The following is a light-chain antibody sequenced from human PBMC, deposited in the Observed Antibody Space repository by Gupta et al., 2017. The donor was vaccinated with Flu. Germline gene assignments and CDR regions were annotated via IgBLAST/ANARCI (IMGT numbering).Light chain of an antibody. J-gene: IGKJ1*01. CDR2: DAS. Sequence: SPSSLSASVGDRVTITCQASQDIKKCLNWYQQKPNKAPKLLIYDASNLEKGVPSRCTGSGSGTNFTFTISSLQHEDFATYFCQQYENLPTFGQGTKVEIK. CDR3: QQYENLPT. CDR1: QDIKKC. V-gene: IGKV1-33*01.